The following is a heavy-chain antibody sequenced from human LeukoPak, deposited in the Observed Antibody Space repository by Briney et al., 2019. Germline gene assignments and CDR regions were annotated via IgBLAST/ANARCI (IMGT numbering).Heavy chain of an antibody. D-gene: IGHD2-15*01. CDR1: GFTFSNYA. CDR3: AKTQGYYDA. Sequence: GGSLRLSCVASGFTFSNYAMSWVRRAPGKGLELVSGIWGTDDKTVYGDAVKGRFTISRDNSKNTLYLQMNSLRADDTAVYYCAKTQGYYDAWGQGALVTVSS. J-gene: IGHJ5*02. V-gene: IGHV3-23*01. CDR2: IWGTDDKT.